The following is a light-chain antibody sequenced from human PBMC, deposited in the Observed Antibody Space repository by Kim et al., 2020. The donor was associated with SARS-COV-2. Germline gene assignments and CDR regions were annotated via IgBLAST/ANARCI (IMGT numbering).Light chain of an antibody. CDR3: QQYNNWPQT. CDR1: QSVSSN. CDR2: GAS. Sequence: VSPGERATLSGRASQSVSSNLAWYQQKPGQAPRLLIYGASTRATGIPARFSGSGSGTEFTLTISSLQSEDFAVYYCQQYNNWPQTFGQGTKVDIK. V-gene: IGKV3-15*01. J-gene: IGKJ1*01.